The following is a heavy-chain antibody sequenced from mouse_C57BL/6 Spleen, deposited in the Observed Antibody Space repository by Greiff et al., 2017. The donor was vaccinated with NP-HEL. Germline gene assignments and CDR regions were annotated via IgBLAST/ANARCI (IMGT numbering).Heavy chain of an antibody. D-gene: IGHD2-2*01. CDR2: ISSGSSTI. CDR3: ARWGYADYYAMDY. V-gene: IGHV5-17*01. CDR1: GFTFSDYG. Sequence: EVQVVESGGGLVKPGGSLKLSCAASGFTFSDYGMHWVRQAPEKGLEWVAYISSGSSTIYYADTVKGRFTISRDNAKNTLFLQMTSLGSEDTAMYYCARWGYADYYAMDYWGQGTSVTVSS. J-gene: IGHJ4*01.